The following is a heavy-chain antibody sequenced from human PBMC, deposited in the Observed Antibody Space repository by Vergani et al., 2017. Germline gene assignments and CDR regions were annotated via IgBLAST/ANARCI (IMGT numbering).Heavy chain of an antibody. Sequence: EVQLVESGGGLVQPGRSLRLSCAASGFTFDDYAMHWVRQAPGKGLEWVSGISWYSGSIGYADSVKGRFTISRDNAKNSLYLQMNSLGADDAALYYCAKVALSSGGGFGYWDQGTLVTVSS. V-gene: IGHV3-9*01. D-gene: IGHD3-16*01. CDR1: GFTFDDYA. J-gene: IGHJ4*02. CDR2: ISWYSGSI. CDR3: AKVALSSGGGFGY.